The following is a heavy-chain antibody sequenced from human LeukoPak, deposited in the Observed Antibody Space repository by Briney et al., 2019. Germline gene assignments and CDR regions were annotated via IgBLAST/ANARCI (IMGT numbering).Heavy chain of an antibody. Sequence: GGSLRLSCAASGFTFSSYWMSWVRQAPGKGLEWVANIKQDGSEKYYVDSVKGRFTISRDNAKNSLYLQMNSLRAEDTAVYYCAISTTVVNQDAFDIWGQGTMVTVSS. CDR3: AISTTVVNQDAFDI. D-gene: IGHD4-23*01. V-gene: IGHV3-7*01. J-gene: IGHJ3*02. CDR2: IKQDGSEK. CDR1: GFTFSSYW.